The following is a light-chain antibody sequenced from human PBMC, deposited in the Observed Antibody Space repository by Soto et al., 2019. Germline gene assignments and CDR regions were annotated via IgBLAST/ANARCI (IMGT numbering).Light chain of an antibody. J-gene: IGKJ1*01. Sequence: EIVLTQSPGTLSLSPGERATLSCRASQSVSSNLAWYQQKPGQAPRLLIYGASSRATGIPDRVSGSGSGTAFTLTISRLEPEDFAVYYCQQYGSSPTTFGQGTKVDIK. V-gene: IGKV3-20*01. CDR2: GAS. CDR1: QSVSSN. CDR3: QQYGSSPTT.